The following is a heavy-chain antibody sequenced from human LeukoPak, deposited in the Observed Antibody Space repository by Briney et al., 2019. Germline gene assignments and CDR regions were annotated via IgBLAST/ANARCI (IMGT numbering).Heavy chain of an antibody. CDR2: ISYDGSNK. Sequence: PGGSLRLSCAASGFTFSSYAMHWVRQAPGKGLEWVAVISYDGSNKYYADSVKGRFTISRDNSKNTLYLQMNSLRAEDTAVYYCARALYGSGTYYHSFDYWGQGTLVTVSS. J-gene: IGHJ4*02. V-gene: IGHV3-30-3*01. D-gene: IGHD3-10*01. CDR3: ARALYGSGTYYHSFDY. CDR1: GFTFSSYA.